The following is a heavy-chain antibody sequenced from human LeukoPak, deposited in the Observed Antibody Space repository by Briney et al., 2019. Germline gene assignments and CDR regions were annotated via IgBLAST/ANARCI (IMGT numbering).Heavy chain of an antibody. CDR1: GFTFRSYG. V-gene: IGHV3-30*18. CDR2: ISYDGSHI. CDR3: AKDLSQTVLGGAVDI. Sequence: GGSLRLSCAASGFTFRSYGMHWVRQAPGKGLEWVAVISYDGSHIYYADSVKGRFTISRDNSKSTLFLQMNSLRAEDTAVYYCAKDLSQTVLGGAVDIWGQGTMVTVSS. D-gene: IGHD2/OR15-2a*01. J-gene: IGHJ3*02.